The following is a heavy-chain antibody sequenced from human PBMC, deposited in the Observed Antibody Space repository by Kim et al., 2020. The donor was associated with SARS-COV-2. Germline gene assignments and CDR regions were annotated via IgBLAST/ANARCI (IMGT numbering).Heavy chain of an antibody. CDR2: INHSGST. J-gene: IGHJ6*02. D-gene: IGHD6-13*01. CDR1: GGSFSGYY. Sequence: SETLSLTCAVYGGSFSGYYWSWIRQPPGKELEWIGEINHSGSTNYNPSLKSRVTISVDTSKNQFSLKLSSVTAADTAVYYCASGRSGSWPHYYYYYYGMDVWGQGTTVTVSS. CDR3: ASGRSGSWPHYYYYYYGMDV. V-gene: IGHV4-34*01.